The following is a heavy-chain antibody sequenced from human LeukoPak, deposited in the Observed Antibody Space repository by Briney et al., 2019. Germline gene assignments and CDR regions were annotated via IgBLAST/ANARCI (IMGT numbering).Heavy chain of an antibody. V-gene: IGHV1-2*06. J-gene: IGHJ4*02. CDR3: AREANYGDYTHFDY. CDR1: GCTFTGYY. D-gene: IGHD4-17*01. Sequence: ASVKVSCKASGCTFTGYYMHWVRQAPGQGLEWMGRINPNSGGTNYAQKFQGRVTMTRDTSISTAYMELSRLRSDDTAVYYCAREANYGDYTHFDYWGQGTLVTVPS. CDR2: INPNSGGT.